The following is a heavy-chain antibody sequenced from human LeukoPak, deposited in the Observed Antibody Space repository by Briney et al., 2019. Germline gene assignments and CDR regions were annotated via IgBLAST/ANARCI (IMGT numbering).Heavy chain of an antibody. J-gene: IGHJ4*02. Sequence: SETLSLTCTVSGGSMSSYYWSWIRQPPGEGLEWIGYIYYSGTTNYNPSLKSRVTISVDTSKNQFSLKLRSVTAADTAVYYCARGVYIAAAQYGYWGQGTLVTVSS. CDR3: ARGVYIAAAQYGY. CDR2: IYYSGTT. D-gene: IGHD6-13*01. V-gene: IGHV4-59*01. CDR1: GGSMSSYY.